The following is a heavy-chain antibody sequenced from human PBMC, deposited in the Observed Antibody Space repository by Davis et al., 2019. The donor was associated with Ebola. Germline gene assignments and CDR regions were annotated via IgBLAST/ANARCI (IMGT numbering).Heavy chain of an antibody. CDR3: ARGGGALFPRGYRYGYGPHLDY. V-gene: IGHV4-34*01. D-gene: IGHD5-18*01. CDR1: GGSFSGYY. Sequence: PSETLSLTCAVYGGSFSGYYWSWIRQPPGKGLEWIGEINHSGSTNYNPSLKSRVTISVDTSKSQFSLKLTSVTAADTAVYYCARGGGALFPRGYRYGYGPHLDYWGQGTLVTVSS. J-gene: IGHJ4*02. CDR2: INHSGST.